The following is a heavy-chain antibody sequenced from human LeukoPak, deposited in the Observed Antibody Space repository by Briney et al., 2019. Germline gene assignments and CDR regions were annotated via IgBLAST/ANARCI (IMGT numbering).Heavy chain of an antibody. CDR1: GFTFDDYA. D-gene: IGHD6-19*01. CDR3: AKGPSGWYGFDY. J-gene: IGHJ4*02. V-gene: IGHV3-9*03. Sequence: PGRSLRLSCAASGFTFDDYAMHWVRQAPGKGLEWVSGISWNSGSIGYADSVKGRFTISRDNAKNSLYLQMNSLGAEDMVLHYCAKGPSGWYGFDYWGQGTLVTVSS. CDR2: ISWNSGSI.